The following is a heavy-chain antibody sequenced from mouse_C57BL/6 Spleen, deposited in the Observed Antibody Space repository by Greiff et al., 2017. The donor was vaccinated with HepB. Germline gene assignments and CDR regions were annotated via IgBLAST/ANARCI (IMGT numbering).Heavy chain of an antibody. V-gene: IGHV5-17*01. J-gene: IGHJ3*01. D-gene: IGHD4-1*01. CDR2: ISSGSSTI. Sequence: EVMLVESGGGLVKPGGSLKLSCAASGFTFSDYGMHWVRQAPEKGLEWVAYISSGSSTIYYADTVKGRFTISRDNAKHTLLLQMTSLRSEDTAMYYCPWGEVFAYGGPGTLVTVSA. CDR1: GFTFSDYG. CDR3: PWGEVFAY.